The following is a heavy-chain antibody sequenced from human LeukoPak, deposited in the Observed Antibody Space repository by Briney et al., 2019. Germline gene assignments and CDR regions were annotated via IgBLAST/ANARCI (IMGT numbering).Heavy chain of an antibody. CDR1: GYTFTGYY. Sequence: ASVKVSCKASGYTFTGYYMHRVRQAPGQGLEWMGRINPNSGGTNYAQKFQGRVTMTRDTSISTAYMELSRLRSDDTAVYYCARATIAVAGKGYYYYYMDVWGKGTTVTVSS. D-gene: IGHD6-19*01. J-gene: IGHJ6*03. CDR2: INPNSGGT. CDR3: ARATIAVAGKGYYYYYMDV. V-gene: IGHV1-2*06.